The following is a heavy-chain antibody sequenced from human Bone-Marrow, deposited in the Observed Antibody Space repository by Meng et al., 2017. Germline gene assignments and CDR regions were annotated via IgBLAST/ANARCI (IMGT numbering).Heavy chain of an antibody. Sequence: LWESGGALGKPGGTLTLSCVASGFTFSNAWMSWVRQAPGKGLEWVGRIKSKPDGETSDYSTPVKDRFTISRDDSKNTLYLQMNSLKIEDTAVYYCAWDDRAKFDYWGQGTLVTVSS. D-gene: IGHD1-1*01. J-gene: IGHJ4*02. CDR3: AWDDRAKFDY. V-gene: IGHV3-15*02. CDR2: IKSKPDGETS. CDR1: GFTFSNAW.